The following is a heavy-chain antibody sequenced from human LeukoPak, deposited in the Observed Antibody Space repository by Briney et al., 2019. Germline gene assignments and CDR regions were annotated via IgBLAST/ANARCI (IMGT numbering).Heavy chain of an antibody. D-gene: IGHD5-12*01. CDR3: AKDRRLPWDYFDS. CDR1: GFTFSSYA. CDR2: IDGSGGST. Sequence: GGSLRLSCAASGFTFSSYAMSWFRQAPGRGLEWVSAIDGSGGSTYYADSVKGRFTISRDNSKNTLYLQMNSLRAEDTAIYYCAKDRRLPWDYFDSWGQGTLVTISS. J-gene: IGHJ4*02. V-gene: IGHV3-23*01.